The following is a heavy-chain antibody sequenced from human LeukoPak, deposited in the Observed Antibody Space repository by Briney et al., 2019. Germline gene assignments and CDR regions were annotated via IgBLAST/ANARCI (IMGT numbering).Heavy chain of an antibody. Sequence: PGGSLRLSCAASRFTFSNNWMSWDRQAPGKGLGWVASIKSEGSGKFYVDSVKGRFTISRDNARNSLYLQMNRLRAEDTAVYYCARDADLGTTITGGFDIWGQGTKVTASS. CDR2: IKSEGSGK. CDR1: RFTFSNNW. V-gene: IGHV3-7*01. D-gene: IGHD5-24*01. CDR3: ARDADLGTTITGGFDI. J-gene: IGHJ3*02.